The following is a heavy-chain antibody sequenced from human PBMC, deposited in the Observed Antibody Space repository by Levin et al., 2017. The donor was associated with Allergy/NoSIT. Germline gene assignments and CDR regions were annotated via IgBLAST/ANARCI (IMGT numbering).Heavy chain of an antibody. CDR1: GDSVSTNSAA. V-gene: IGHV6-1*01. CDR3: ARDTWQQCSGGICYEFDY. J-gene: IGHJ4*02. CDR2: TYYRSKWYN. Sequence: SETLSLTCAISGDSVSTNSAAWNWIRQSPSRGLEWLGRTYYRSKWYNAAALSLTPRITINPDTSKNQFSLQLNSVTPEDTAVYYCARDTWQQCSGGICYEFDYWGQGTLVTVSS. D-gene: IGHD2-15*01.